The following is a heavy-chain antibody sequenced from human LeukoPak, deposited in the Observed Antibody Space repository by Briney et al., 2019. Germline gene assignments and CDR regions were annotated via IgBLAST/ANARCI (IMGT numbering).Heavy chain of an antibody. CDR1: GGTFSSYA. V-gene: IGHV1-69*04. CDR3: ARVQWPPYHDFWSGYYTHYYYYYYMDV. CDR2: IIPILGIA. J-gene: IGHJ6*03. D-gene: IGHD3-3*01. Sequence: SVKVSCKASGGTFSSYAISWVRQAPGQGLEWMGRIIPILGIANYAQKFQGRVTITRNTSISTAYMELSSLRSEDTAVYYCARVQWPPYHDFWSGYYTHYYYYYYMDVWGKGTTVTVSS.